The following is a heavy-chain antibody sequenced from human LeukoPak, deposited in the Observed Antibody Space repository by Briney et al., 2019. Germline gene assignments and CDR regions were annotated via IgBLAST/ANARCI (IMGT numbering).Heavy chain of an antibody. Sequence: PGGSLRLSRAASGFTFSSYAKSWVRQAPGKGLEWVSAISGSGGSTYYADSVKGRFTISRDNSKNSLYLQMNSQRAEDTALYYCAKDARPGSFWGQGTMVTVSS. CDR1: GFTFSSYA. CDR2: ISGSGGST. D-gene: IGHD1-14*01. J-gene: IGHJ3*01. V-gene: IGHV3-23*01. CDR3: AKDARPGSF.